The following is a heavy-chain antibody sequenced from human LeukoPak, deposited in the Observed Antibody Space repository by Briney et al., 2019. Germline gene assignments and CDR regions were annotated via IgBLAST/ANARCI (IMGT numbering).Heavy chain of an antibody. J-gene: IGHJ6*03. CDR3: ARGREYCSGGSCYSSYYYYYYYMDV. CDR2: INHSGST. Sequence: SETLSLTCAVYGRSFSGYYWSWIRQPPGKGLEWIGEINHSGSTNYNPSLKSRVTISVDTSKNQFSLKLSSVTAADTAVYYCARGREYCSGGSCYSSYYYYYYYMDVWGKGTTVTVSS. D-gene: IGHD2-15*01. CDR1: GRSFSGYY. V-gene: IGHV4-34*01.